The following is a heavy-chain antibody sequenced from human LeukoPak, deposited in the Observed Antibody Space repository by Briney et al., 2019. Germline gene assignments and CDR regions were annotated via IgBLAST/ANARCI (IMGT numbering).Heavy chain of an antibody. Sequence: GGSLRLSCTVSGFIFSDFSMSWVRQAPGKGLEWVAKMSEDGSEIFYVDSVKGRFTISRDNTKKSLYLQLNSLRPEDSAVYYCARPRGCGSARCNNFDYWGQGTLVTVSS. CDR2: MSEDGSEI. V-gene: IGHV3-7*01. D-gene: IGHD2-2*01. J-gene: IGHJ4*02. CDR3: ARPRGCGSARCNNFDY. CDR1: GFIFSDFS.